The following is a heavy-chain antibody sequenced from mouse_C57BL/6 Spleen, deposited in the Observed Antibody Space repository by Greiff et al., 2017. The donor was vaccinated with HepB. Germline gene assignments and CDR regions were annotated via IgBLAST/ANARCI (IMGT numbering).Heavy chain of an antibody. V-gene: IGHV1-5*01. Sequence: VQLQQSGTVLARPGASVKMSCKTSGYTFTSYWMHWVKQRPGQGLEWIGAIYPGNSDTSYNQKFKGKAKLTAVTSASTAYMELSSLTNEDSAVYYCKKGRGVYYYAMDYWGQGTSVTVSS. CDR3: KKGRGVYYYAMDY. CDR2: IYPGNSDT. D-gene: IGHD2-10*02. CDR1: GYTFTSYW. J-gene: IGHJ4*01.